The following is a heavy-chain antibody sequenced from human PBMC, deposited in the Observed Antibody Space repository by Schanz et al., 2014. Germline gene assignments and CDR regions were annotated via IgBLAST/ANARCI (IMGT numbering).Heavy chain of an antibody. CDR2: IFFRGST. CDR1: GGSLSSGGYS. Sequence: QVQLQESGPGLVKPSQTLSLTCAVSGGSLSSGGYSWSWIRQPPGKGLEWIGYIFFRGSTYYNPSLKSRVTISIDTSKNQFSLRLTSVTAADTAVYYCYGMDVWGQGTTVTVSS. J-gene: IGHJ6*02. CDR3: YGMDV. V-gene: IGHV4-30-4*07.